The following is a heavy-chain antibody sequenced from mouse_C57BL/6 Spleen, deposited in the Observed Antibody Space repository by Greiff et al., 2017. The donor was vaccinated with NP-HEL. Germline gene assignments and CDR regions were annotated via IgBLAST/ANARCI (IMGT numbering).Heavy chain of an antibody. Sequence: EVKLLESGPGLVKPSQSLSLTCSVTGYSITSGYYWNWIRQFPGNKLEWMGYISYDGSNNYNPSLKNRISITRDTSKNQFFLKLNSVTTEDTATYYCASYYGNYAYFDVWGTGTTVTVSS. D-gene: IGHD2-1*01. CDR2: ISYDGSN. J-gene: IGHJ1*03. CDR1: GYSITSGYY. V-gene: IGHV3-6*01. CDR3: ASYYGNYAYFDV.